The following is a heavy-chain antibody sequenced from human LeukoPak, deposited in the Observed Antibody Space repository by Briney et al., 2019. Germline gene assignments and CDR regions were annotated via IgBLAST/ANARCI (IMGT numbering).Heavy chain of an antibody. CDR3: ARTGYSSGWQVVYFDY. J-gene: IGHJ4*02. CDR1: GGSISSGGYY. CDR2: IYYSGST. D-gene: IGHD6-19*01. Sequence: SETLSLTCTVSGGSISSGGYYWSWIRQHPGKGLEWIGYIYYSGSTYYNPSLKSRVTISVDTSKNQFSLKLSSVTAADTAVYYCARTGYSSGWQVVYFDYWGQGTLVTVSS. V-gene: IGHV4-31*03.